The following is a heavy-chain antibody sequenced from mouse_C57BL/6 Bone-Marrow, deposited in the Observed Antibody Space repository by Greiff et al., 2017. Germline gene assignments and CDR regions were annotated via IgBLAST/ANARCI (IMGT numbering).Heavy chain of an antibody. CDR1: GYSITSGYY. CDR2: ISYDGSN. V-gene: IGHV3-6*01. CDR3: ARKGTAQMAWFAY. J-gene: IGHJ3*01. Sequence: EVQLQQSGPGLVKPSQSLSLTCSVTGYSITSGYYWNWIRQFPGNKLEWMGYISYDGSNNYNPSLKNRISITRDTSKNQFFLKLNSVTTEDTATYYCARKGTAQMAWFAYWGQGTLVTVSA. D-gene: IGHD3-2*02.